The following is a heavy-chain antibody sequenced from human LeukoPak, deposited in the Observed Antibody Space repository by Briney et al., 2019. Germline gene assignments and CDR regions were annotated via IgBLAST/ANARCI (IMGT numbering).Heavy chain of an antibody. CDR1: GFTFDDYA. CDR2: ISWNSGSI. D-gene: IGHD6-19*01. Sequence: GGSLRLSCAASGFTFDDYAMHWVRQAPGKGLEWVSGISWNSGSIGYADSVKGRFTISRDNSKNTLYLQMNSLRAEDTAVYYCARDYSSGYYRTFDYWGQGTLVTVSS. V-gene: IGHV3-9*01. CDR3: ARDYSSGYYRTFDY. J-gene: IGHJ4*02.